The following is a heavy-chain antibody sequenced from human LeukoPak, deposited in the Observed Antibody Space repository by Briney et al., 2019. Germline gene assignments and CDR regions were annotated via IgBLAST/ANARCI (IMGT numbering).Heavy chain of an antibody. CDR1: GYTFTSYG. CDR3: ARDSPTMGSDI. V-gene: IGHV1-18*01. Sequence: GASVKVSCKASGYTFTSYGISWVRQAPGQGLEWMGWISAYNGNTNYAQKLQGRVTMTTDTSTSTACMEMRSLRSDDTAVYYCARDSPTMGSDIWGQGTMVTVSS. CDR2: ISAYNGNT. D-gene: IGHD1-26*01. J-gene: IGHJ3*02.